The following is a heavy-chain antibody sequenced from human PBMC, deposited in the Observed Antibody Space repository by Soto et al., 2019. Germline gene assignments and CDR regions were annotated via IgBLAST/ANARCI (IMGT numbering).Heavy chain of an antibody. V-gene: IGHV4-59*01. D-gene: IGHD2-21*01. Sequence: ETLSLTCTVSGGSISSYYWSWIRQPPGKGLEWIGYIYYSGSTNYNPSLKSRVTISVDTSKNQFSLKLSSVTAADTAVYYWARGMWRFPYHSYGMDVGGKGTTVTASS. J-gene: IGHJ6*04. CDR2: IYYSGST. CDR3: ARGMWRFPYHSYGMDV. CDR1: GGSISSYY.